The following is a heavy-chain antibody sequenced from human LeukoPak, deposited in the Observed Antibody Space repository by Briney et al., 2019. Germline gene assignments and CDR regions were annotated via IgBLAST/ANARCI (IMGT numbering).Heavy chain of an antibody. J-gene: IGHJ4*02. V-gene: IGHV4-61*08. Sequence: PSETLSLTCTVSGGSISSGGYYWSWIRQHPGKGLEWIGYIYYSGSTNYNPSLKSRVTISVDTSKNQFSLKLSSVTAADTAVYYCARARAHCTNGVCYEYYFDYWGQGTLVTVSS. CDR1: GGSISSGGYY. D-gene: IGHD2-8*01. CDR3: ARARAHCTNGVCYEYYFDY. CDR2: IYYSGST.